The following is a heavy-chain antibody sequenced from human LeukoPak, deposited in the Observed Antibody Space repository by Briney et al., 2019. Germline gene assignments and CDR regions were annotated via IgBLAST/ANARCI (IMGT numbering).Heavy chain of an antibody. Sequence: KPGGSLRLSCAASGFTFSSYSMNWVRQAPGKGLEWVSSISSSSSYIYYADSVKGRFTISRDNAKNSLYLQMNSLRAEDTAVYYCARDQYSSSWYGVGYDYYGMDVWGQGTTVTVSS. V-gene: IGHV3-21*01. CDR3: ARDQYSSSWYGVGYDYYGMDV. CDR1: GFTFSSYS. CDR2: ISSSSSYI. J-gene: IGHJ6*02. D-gene: IGHD6-13*01.